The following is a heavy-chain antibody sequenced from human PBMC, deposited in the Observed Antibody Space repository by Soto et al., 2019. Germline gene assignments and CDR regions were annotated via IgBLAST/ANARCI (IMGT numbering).Heavy chain of an antibody. J-gene: IGHJ6*02. V-gene: IGHV3-30*18. Sequence: GGSLRLSCAASGFSFSGHAMNWVRRAPGKGLEWVAVISYDGSNKYYADSVKGRFSISRDNSKNTLYLQMSSLRAEDTAVYYCVKDGSSGWPYYYGMDVWGQGTTVTVSS. CDR2: ISYDGSNK. CDR1: GFSFSGHA. CDR3: VKDGSSGWPYYYGMDV. D-gene: IGHD6-19*01.